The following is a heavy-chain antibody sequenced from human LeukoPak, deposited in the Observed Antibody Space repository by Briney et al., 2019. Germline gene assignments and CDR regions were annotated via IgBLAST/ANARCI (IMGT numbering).Heavy chain of an antibody. J-gene: IGHJ6*02. Sequence: SETLSLTCTVSGGSISSYYWSWIRQPPGKGLEWIGYIYYSGSTNYNPSLKSRGTISVDTSKNQFSLKLSSVTAADTAVYYCARVDSSGYYYYYYGMDVWGQGTTVTVSS. V-gene: IGHV4-59*01. D-gene: IGHD3-22*01. CDR3: ARVDSSGYYYYYYGMDV. CDR2: IYYSGST. CDR1: GGSISSYY.